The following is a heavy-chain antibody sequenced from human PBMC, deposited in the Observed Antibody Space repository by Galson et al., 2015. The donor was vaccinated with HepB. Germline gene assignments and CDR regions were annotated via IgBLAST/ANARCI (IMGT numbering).Heavy chain of an antibody. CDR2: IYSGGST. D-gene: IGHD5-18*01. CDR1: GFTVSSNY. CDR3: ARSEDTAMVTGGGY. V-gene: IGHV3-53*05. J-gene: IGHJ4*02. Sequence: SLRLSCAASGFTVSSNYMSWVRQAPGKGLEWVSVIYSGGSTYFADSVKGRFTFSRDSSKNTLYLQMNSLRSEDTAVYYCARSEDTAMVTGGGYWGQGTLVTVSS.